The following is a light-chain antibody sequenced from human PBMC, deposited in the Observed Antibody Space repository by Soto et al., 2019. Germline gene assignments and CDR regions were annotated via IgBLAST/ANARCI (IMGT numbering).Light chain of an antibody. CDR1: SSDVGAYNY. CDR3: SSYVGNNNLV. J-gene: IGLJ2*01. CDR2: EGN. V-gene: IGLV2-8*01. Sequence: QSALTQPPSASGSPGQSVTISCTGTSSDVGAYNYVSWYQQHPGKAPKLMIYEGNKRPSGVPDRFSGSKSGNTASLTVSGLQAEEEAYYYCSSYVGNNNLVFGGGTKLTVL.